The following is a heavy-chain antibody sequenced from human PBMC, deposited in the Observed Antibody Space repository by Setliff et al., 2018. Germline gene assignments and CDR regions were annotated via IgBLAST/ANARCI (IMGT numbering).Heavy chain of an antibody. V-gene: IGHV1-2*02. CDR2: INPHSGGT. Sequence: ASVKVSCKASGYTFSAYYIHWVRQAPGQGLEWMGWINPHSGGTNFPQTFQGRVTMTRDTSINTAYMELSTLTPDDTAVYFCARATRDSGGWYYEYNWFDPWGQGTLVTVSS. J-gene: IGHJ5*02. CDR1: GYTFSAYY. CDR3: ARATRDSGGWYYEYNWFDP. D-gene: IGHD6-19*01.